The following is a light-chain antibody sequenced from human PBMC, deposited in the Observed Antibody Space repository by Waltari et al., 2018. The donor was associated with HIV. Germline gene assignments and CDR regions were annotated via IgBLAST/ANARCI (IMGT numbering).Light chain of an antibody. Sequence: QSALTQPASVSGSPGQSLTISCTGTSSDVGAYKFVSWYQQHQGKAPKLIIYEVSNRPSGVSNRFSASKSGNTASLTISGLQAEDEADYYCTSYTTSITYVFGTGTKVTVL. CDR1: SSDVGAYKF. V-gene: IGLV2-14*01. CDR3: TSYTTSITYV. J-gene: IGLJ1*01. CDR2: EVS.